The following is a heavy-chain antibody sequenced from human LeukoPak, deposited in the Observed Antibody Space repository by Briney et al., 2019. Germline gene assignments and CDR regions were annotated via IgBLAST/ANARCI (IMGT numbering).Heavy chain of an antibody. J-gene: IGHJ3*02. V-gene: IGHV3-30-3*01. CDR3: ARECYYDSQWAFDI. CDR1: GFTFSSYA. D-gene: IGHD3-22*01. CDR2: ISYDGSNK. Sequence: GGSLRLSCAASGFTFSSYAMHWVRQAPGKGLEWVAVISYDGSNKYYADSVKGRFTISRDNSKNTLYLQMNSLRAEDTAVYYCARECYYDSQWAFDIWGQGTMVTVSS.